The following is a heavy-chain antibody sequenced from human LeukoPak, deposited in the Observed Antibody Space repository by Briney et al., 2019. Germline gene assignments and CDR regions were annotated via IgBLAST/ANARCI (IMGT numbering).Heavy chain of an antibody. J-gene: IGHJ4*02. CDR1: GFTFSRYT. CDR3: ASSSTSGYYDFDY. V-gene: IGHV3-21*05. Sequence: PGGSLRLSCAASGFTFSRYTMNWVRQAPGKGLEWLSYISSTSRYTNYADSVKGRFTISRDNAKSSLYLQMNSLRAEDTAVYYCASSSTSGYYDFDYWGQGTLVTVSS. CDR2: ISSTSRYT. D-gene: IGHD3-22*01.